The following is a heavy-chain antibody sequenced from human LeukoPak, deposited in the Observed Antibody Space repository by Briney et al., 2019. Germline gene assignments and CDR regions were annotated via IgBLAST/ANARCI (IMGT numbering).Heavy chain of an antibody. V-gene: IGHV3-23*01. J-gene: IGHJ4*02. CDR1: GFTFSTCA. CDR2: ISGSGGST. D-gene: IGHD5-18*01. CDR3: ARDRAIQLFDY. Sequence: PGGSLRLSCAASGFTFSTCAMGWVRQAPGKGLGWVSAISGSGGSTFYADSVKGRFTISRDNSKNTLYLQMNSLRAEDTAVYYCARDRAIQLFDYWGQGTLVTVSS.